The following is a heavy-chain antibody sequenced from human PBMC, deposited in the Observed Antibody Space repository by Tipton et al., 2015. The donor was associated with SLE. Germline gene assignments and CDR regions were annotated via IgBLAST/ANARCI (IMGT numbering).Heavy chain of an antibody. CDR1: GFTFSSYW. CDR2: IYSDGSST. J-gene: IGHJ4*02. Sequence: SLRLSCAASGFTFSSYWMHWVRQGPGKGLVWVSRIYSDGSSTNYADSVKGRFTISRDNAKNTLYLQMNSLRAEDTAVYYCATTMDWLLYIPHYYFDFWGQGTLVTVSS. D-gene: IGHD3/OR15-3a*01. CDR3: ATTMDWLLYIPHYYFDF. V-gene: IGHV3-74*01.